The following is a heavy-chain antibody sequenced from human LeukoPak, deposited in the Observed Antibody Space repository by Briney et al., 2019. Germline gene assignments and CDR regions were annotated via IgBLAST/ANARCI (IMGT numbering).Heavy chain of an antibody. Sequence: VSVKVSCKASGYTFTGYYMHWVRQAPGQGLEWMGWINPNSGGTNYAQKFQGRVTMTRDTSISTAYMELSRLRSDDTAVYYCARAVVGATIFDYWGQGTLVTVSS. CDR1: GYTFTGYY. J-gene: IGHJ4*02. CDR2: INPNSGGT. D-gene: IGHD1-26*01. V-gene: IGHV1-2*02. CDR3: ARAVVGATIFDY.